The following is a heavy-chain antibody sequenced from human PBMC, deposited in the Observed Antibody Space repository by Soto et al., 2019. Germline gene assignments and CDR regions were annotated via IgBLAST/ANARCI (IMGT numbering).Heavy chain of an antibody. CDR1: GGSIGHYY. CDR3: ARDRSTYGGGGTGEVKENWFDP. V-gene: IGHV4-59*01. Sequence: LSLTCTFSGGSIGHYYWSWIRQSPGKGLEWIGYAYYSGSTDYNPSLKSRVTMSVDTSKNQVSLKLNSVTTADTAVYYCARDRSTYGGGGTGEVKENWFDPWGPGTLVTVSS. CDR2: AYYSGST. J-gene: IGHJ5*02. D-gene: IGHD2-8*01.